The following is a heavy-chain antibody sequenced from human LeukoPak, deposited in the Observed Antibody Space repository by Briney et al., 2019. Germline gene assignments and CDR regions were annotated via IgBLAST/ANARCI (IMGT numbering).Heavy chain of an antibody. CDR3: AKGQELDDGVFDS. V-gene: IGHV3-23*01. J-gene: IGHJ4*02. CDR1: GFTFSTYA. D-gene: IGHD1-1*01. Sequence: PGGSLRLSCAASGFTFSTYAMSWVRRAPGKGLEWVSTVSGSGSSAYYADSVKGRFTISRDNSRQTLFLQMSSLRVEDTATYYCAKGQELDDGVFDSWGQGTLVTVSS. CDR2: VSGSGSSA.